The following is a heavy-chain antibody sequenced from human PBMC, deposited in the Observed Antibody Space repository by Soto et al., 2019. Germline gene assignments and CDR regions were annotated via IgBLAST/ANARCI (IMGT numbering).Heavy chain of an antibody. J-gene: IGHJ4*02. V-gene: IGHV3-21*01. CDR3: ARQHNEPPLNDIEVVVGDFDY. CDR2: ISSSSGYI. CDR1: GFTFSSYN. Sequence: GGSLRLSCAASGFTFSSYNMNWVRQAPGKGLEWVSSISSSSGYIYYADSVKGRFTISRDKAKNSLYLQMNSLRAEDTAVYYCARQHNEPPLNDIEVVVGDFDYWGQGTLVTVSS. D-gene: IGHD2-15*01.